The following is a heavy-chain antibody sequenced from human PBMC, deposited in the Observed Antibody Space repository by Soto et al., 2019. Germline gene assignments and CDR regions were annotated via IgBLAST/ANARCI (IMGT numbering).Heavy chain of an antibody. D-gene: IGHD2-8*01. CDR2: IVPIYRTA. CDR1: GGTFSSYR. J-gene: IGHJ4*02. V-gene: IGHV1-69*01. Sequence: QVQLVQSGAEVKKPGSSVKVSCKASGGTFSSYRINWVRQAPGQGLEWVGGIVPIYRTADYAQKFQGRVTITADESARTAYLELRSLKSQDTAVYYCARVALNGPGNYWGQGTLVTVSS. CDR3: ARVALNGPGNY.